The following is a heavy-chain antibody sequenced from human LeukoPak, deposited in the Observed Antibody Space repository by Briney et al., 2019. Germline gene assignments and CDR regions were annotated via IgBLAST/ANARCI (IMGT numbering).Heavy chain of an antibody. CDR1: GGSISSSSYY. J-gene: IGHJ4*02. V-gene: IGHV4-39*07. CDR3: ARESTMVRGVIGD. CDR2: IYYSGST. D-gene: IGHD3-10*01. Sequence: SETLSLTCTVSGGSISSSSYYWGCIRRPPGKGLEWIGSIYYSGSTYYNPSLKSRVTISVDTSKNQFSLKLSSVTAADTAVYYCARESTMVRGVIGDWGQGTLVTVSS.